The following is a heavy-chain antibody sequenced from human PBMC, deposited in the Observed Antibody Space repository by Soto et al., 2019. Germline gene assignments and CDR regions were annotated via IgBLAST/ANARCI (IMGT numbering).Heavy chain of an antibody. CDR2: ISDTGRTI. CDR3: AGFKEGKIVGLRWLDP. J-gene: IGHJ5*02. Sequence: LEESGGGLVEPGGSLRLTCVGSGVDFRGSYMNWIRQAPGKGLEWISYISDTGRTIHYAVSVKGRFVISRDNSRDSLYLQMNDLRADDTAIYYCAGFKEGKIVGLRWLDPWGQGTRVTVSS. V-gene: IGHV3-11*01. D-gene: IGHD3-16*02. CDR1: GVDFRGSY.